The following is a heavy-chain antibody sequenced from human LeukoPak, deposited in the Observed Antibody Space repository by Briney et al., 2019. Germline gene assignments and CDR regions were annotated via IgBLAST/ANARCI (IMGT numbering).Heavy chain of an antibody. CDR3: AREPYYYGSGSYCFDY. D-gene: IGHD3-10*01. J-gene: IGHJ4*02. CDR2: ISGYNGNT. V-gene: IGHV1-18*01. Sequence: ASVKVSCKASGYTFTTYNINWVRQAPGQGLEWMGWISGYNGNTNYAQKLQGRVTMTTDTSTSTAYMELRSLKSDDTAVYYCAREPYYYGSGSYCFDYWGQGTLVTVSS. CDR1: GYTFTTYN.